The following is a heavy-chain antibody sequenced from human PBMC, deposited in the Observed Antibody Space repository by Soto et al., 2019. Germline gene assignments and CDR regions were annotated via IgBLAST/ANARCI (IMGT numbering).Heavy chain of an antibody. CDR3: ARGDSTDCSNGVCSFFYNHDMDV. CDR1: GYSFTDYH. Sequence: QVQLVQSGAEVKKPGASVKVSCKASGYSFTDYHIHWVRQAPGQGLEWLGRINPKSGGTSTAQKFQGWVTMTTATSISTASMELTRLTSDDTAIYYCARGDSTDCSNGVCSFFYNHDMDVWVQGTTVTVSS. V-gene: IGHV1-2*04. D-gene: IGHD2-8*01. CDR2: INPKSGGT. J-gene: IGHJ6*02.